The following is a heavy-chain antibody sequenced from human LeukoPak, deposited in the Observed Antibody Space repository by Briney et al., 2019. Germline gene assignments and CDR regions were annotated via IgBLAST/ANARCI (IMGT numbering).Heavy chain of an antibody. Sequence: GASVKVSCKASGYTFTSYGISWVRQAPGQGLEWMGWISAYNGNTNYAQKFQGRVTMTRDTSTSTVYMELSSLRSEDTAVYYCARDGAARDRVLFDYWGQGTLVTVSS. CDR2: ISAYNGNT. CDR3: ARDGAARDRVLFDY. V-gene: IGHV1-18*01. CDR1: GYTFTSYG. J-gene: IGHJ4*02. D-gene: IGHD6-6*01.